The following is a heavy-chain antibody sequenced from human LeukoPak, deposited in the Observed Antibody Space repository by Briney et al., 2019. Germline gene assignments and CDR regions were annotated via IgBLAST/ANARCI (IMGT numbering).Heavy chain of an antibody. V-gene: IGHV4-59*08. Sequence: PSETLSLTCTVSGGPISSYYWSWIRQPPGKGLEWIVYISDIGSINYNPSLKSRVTISLDTSKNQFSLKLSSVTAADTAVYYCAGHHPRNTVDFWGQGTLVTVSS. D-gene: IGHD2/OR15-2a*01. CDR1: GGPISSYY. CDR2: ISDIGSI. CDR3: AGHHPRNTVDF. J-gene: IGHJ4*02.